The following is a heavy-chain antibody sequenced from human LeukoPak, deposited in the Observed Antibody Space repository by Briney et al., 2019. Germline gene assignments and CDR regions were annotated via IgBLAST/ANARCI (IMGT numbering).Heavy chain of an antibody. Sequence: SETLSLTCTVSGGSISSGGYYWSWIRQPPGKGLEWIGYIYHSGSTYYNPSLKSRVTISVDRSKNQFSLKLSSVTAADTAVYYCARSGRGNWSDGAFDIWGQGTMVTVSS. D-gene: IGHD1-1*01. CDR2: IYHSGST. CDR1: GGSISSGGYY. V-gene: IGHV4-30-2*01. J-gene: IGHJ3*02. CDR3: ARSGRGNWSDGAFDI.